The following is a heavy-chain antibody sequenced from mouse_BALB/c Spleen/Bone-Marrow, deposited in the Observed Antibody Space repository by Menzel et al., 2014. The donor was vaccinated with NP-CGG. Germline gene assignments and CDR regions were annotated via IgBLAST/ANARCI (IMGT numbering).Heavy chain of an antibody. CDR2: IDPANGNT. J-gene: IGHJ4*01. D-gene: IGHD2-4*01. Sequence: VQLQQSGAELVKPGASVKLSCTASGFNIKDTYMHWVKQRPEQGLGWIGRIDPANGNTKYDPKFQGKATITADTSSNTAYLQLSSLTSEATAVYYCAKYGGLRYAMDYWGQGTSVTVSS. CDR1: GFNIKDTY. V-gene: IGHV14-3*02. CDR3: AKYGGLRYAMDY.